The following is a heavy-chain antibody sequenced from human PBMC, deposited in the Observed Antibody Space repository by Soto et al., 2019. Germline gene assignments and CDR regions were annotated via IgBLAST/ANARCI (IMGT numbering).Heavy chain of an antibody. CDR2: ISGSGGST. Sequence: EVQLLESGGGLVQPGGSLRLSCAASGFTFSSYAMSWVRQAPGKGLEWVSAISGSGGSTYDADYVKGRFTISRDNSKNTLYLQMNRLRAEDTAVYYCAKVSAGRAGYYSCYMDVWGKGTTVTVSS. V-gene: IGHV3-23*01. CDR3: AKVSAGRAGYYSCYMDV. CDR1: GFTFSSYA. D-gene: IGHD6-13*01. J-gene: IGHJ6*03.